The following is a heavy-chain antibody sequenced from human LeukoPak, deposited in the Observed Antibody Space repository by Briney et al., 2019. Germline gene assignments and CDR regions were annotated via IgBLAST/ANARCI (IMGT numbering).Heavy chain of an antibody. CDR1: GFTFSSFA. Sequence: PGGSLRLSCAASGFTFSSFAMSWVRQAPGKGLEWVSAVTGSGSATDYADFVKGRFTISRDNSKNTLYLQMDSLRAEDTAVYYCAKRFGESYGHFDYWGQGTLVIVSS. D-gene: IGHD3-10*01. CDR3: AKRFGESYGHFDY. J-gene: IGHJ4*02. V-gene: IGHV3-23*01. CDR2: VTGSGSAT.